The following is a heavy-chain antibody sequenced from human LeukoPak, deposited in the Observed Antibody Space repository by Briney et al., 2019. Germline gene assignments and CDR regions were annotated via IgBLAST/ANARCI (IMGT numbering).Heavy chain of an antibody. CDR3: AISGNYFSRDAFDV. CDR1: GGSFSGYY. D-gene: IGHD1-26*01. CDR2: INHSGST. J-gene: IGHJ3*01. V-gene: IGHV4-34*01. Sequence: SETLSLTCAVCGGSFSGYYWSWLRQPPGKGLEWIGEINHSGSTNYNPSLKSRVTISGDTSKHHFSLELRSVTAADTAVYYCAISGNYFSRDAFDVWGQGTMVTVSS.